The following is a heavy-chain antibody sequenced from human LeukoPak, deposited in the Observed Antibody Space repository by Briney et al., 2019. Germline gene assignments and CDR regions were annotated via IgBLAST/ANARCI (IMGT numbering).Heavy chain of an antibody. D-gene: IGHD3-22*01. V-gene: IGHV4-39*01. CDR1: GGSISSSSYY. J-gene: IGHJ4*02. Sequence: SETLSLTCTVSGGSISSSSYYWGWIRQPPGKGLEWIGSIYYSGSTYYNPSLKSRVTISVDTSKNQFSLKLSSVTAADTAVYYCARRTQSLDPYYYDSSDSWGQGTLVTVSS. CDR2: IYYSGST. CDR3: ARRTQSLDPYYYDSSDS.